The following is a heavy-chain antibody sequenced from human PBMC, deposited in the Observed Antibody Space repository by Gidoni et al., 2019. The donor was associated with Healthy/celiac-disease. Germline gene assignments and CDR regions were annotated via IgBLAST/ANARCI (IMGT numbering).Heavy chain of an antibody. V-gene: IGHV4-4*07. D-gene: IGHD4-17*01. J-gene: IGHJ4*02. CDR1: GGSIRSYY. Sequence: QVQLQGSGPGLVKPSETLSLTCTVSGGSIRSYYWRWIRQPAGKGLEWMGRVYSSGSTNYNPSLKSRVTMSVDTSKNQFSLKLSSVTAADTAVYYCAGQITGTAAHYYFAPWAQGTLVNVSP. CDR2: VYSSGST. CDR3: AGQITGTAAHYYFAP.